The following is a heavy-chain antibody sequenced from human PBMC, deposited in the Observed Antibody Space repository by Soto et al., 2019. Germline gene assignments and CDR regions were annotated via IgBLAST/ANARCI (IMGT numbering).Heavy chain of an antibody. Sequence: QVQLVQSGAEVKKPGASVKVSCKTSGYPFTSYGINWVRQAPGQGPEWMGWISAYNGKTSYTQMFQGRVTMTTDTSTSTAYMELMSLRSDDTAVYYCARDRLIAVTGLLHYWGHGTLVTVSS. D-gene: IGHD6-19*01. V-gene: IGHV1-18*01. J-gene: IGHJ4*01. CDR3: ARDRLIAVTGLLHY. CDR1: GYPFTSYG. CDR2: ISAYNGKT.